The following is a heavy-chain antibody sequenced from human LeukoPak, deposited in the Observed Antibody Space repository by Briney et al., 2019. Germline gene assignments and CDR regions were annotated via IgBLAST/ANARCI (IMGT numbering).Heavy chain of an antibody. J-gene: IGHJ5*02. V-gene: IGHV1-24*01. CDR3: ATLKVRGVIAEADWFDP. CDR1: GYTLTELS. CDR2: FDPEDGET. D-gene: IGHD3-10*01. Sequence: ASVKVSCKVSGYTLTELSMHWVRQAPGKGLEWMGGFDPEDGETIYAQKFQGRVTVTEDTSTDTAYMELSSLRSEDTAVYYCATLKVRGVIAEADWFDPWGQGTLVTVSS.